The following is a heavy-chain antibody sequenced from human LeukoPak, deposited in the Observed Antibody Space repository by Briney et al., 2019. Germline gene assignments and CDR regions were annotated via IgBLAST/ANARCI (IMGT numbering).Heavy chain of an antibody. Sequence: GGSLRLSCAASGFTLSGSAIHWVRQASGKGLEWVGRIRSKANSYATSSAASVKGRFTISRDDSKNTAYLQMNSLKTEDTAVYYCTRDYGVLFDYWGQGTLVTVSS. CDR1: GFTLSGSA. D-gene: IGHD4-17*01. CDR2: IRSKANSYAT. V-gene: IGHV3-73*01. J-gene: IGHJ4*02. CDR3: TRDYGVLFDY.